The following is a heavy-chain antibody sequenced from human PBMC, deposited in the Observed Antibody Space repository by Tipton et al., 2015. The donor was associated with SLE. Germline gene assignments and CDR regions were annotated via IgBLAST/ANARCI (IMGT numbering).Heavy chain of an antibody. CDR3: ARVGEYYYGSGSYSDAFDI. CDR1: GGSVSSGSYY. D-gene: IGHD3-10*01. J-gene: IGHJ3*02. V-gene: IGHV4-61*01. CDR2: IYYSGST. Sequence: TLSLTCTVSGGSVSSGSYYWSWIRQPPGKGLEWIGYIYYSGSTNYNPSLKSRVTISVDTSKNQFSLKLSSVTAADTAVYYCARVGEYYYGSGSYSDAFDIWGQGTMVTVSS.